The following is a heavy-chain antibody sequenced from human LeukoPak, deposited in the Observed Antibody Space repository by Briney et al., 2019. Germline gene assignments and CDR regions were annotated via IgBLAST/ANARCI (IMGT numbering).Heavy chain of an antibody. J-gene: IGHJ6*03. CDR1: GFTFSSYG. CDR2: ISGSGGST. CDR3: ARAAIPLTYYYGSGSYYHRDYYYYYMDV. D-gene: IGHD3-10*01. Sequence: GGSLRLSCAASGFTFSSYGMHWVRQAPGKGLEWVSDISGSGGSTSYADSVKGRFTISRDNSKNTLYLQMNSLRAEDTAVYYCARAAIPLTYYYGSGSYYHRDYYYYYMDVWGKGTTVTVSS. V-gene: IGHV3-23*01.